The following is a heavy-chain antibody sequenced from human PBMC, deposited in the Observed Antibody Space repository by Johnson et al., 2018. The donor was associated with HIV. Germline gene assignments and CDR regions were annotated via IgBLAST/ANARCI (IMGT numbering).Heavy chain of an antibody. Sequence: QVQLVESGGGVVQPGGSLRLSCAASGFTVSSNYMSWVRQAPGKGLEWVAIIWYDGNNKYYEASVKGRFTISRDNSKNTLYLQMNSLRAEYTALYYCAKVSSQSSSWYDAFDIWGQGTMVTVSS. CDR1: GFTVSSNY. V-gene: IGHV3-30*02. CDR2: IWYDGNNK. D-gene: IGHD6-13*01. J-gene: IGHJ3*02. CDR3: AKVSSQSSSWYDAFDI.